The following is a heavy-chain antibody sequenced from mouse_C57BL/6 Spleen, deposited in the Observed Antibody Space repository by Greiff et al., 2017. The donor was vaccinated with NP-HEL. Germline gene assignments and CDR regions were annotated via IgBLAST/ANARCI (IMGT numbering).Heavy chain of an antibody. D-gene: IGHD1-1*01. CDR1: GFNIKDYY. CDR2: IDPEDGDT. J-gene: IGHJ1*03. CDR3: TRLLYGSSYYWYFDV. V-gene: IGHV14-1*01. Sequence: VQLQQSGAELVRPGASVKLSCTASGFNIKDYYMHWVKQRPEQGLEWIGRIDPEDGDTEYAPKLQGKATMTADTSSNTAYLQLSSLTSEDTAVYYCTRLLYGSSYYWYFDVWGTGTTVTVSS.